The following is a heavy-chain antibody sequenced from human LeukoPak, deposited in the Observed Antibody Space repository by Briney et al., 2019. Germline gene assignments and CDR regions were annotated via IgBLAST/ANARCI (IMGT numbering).Heavy chain of an antibody. V-gene: IGHV4-39*07. J-gene: IGHJ3*02. CDR2: IYTSGST. CDR1: GGSISSSSYY. Sequence: PSETLSLTCTVSGGSISSSSYYWGWIRQPPGKGLEWIGRIYTSGSTNYNPSLKSRVTMSVDTSKDQFSLKLSSVTAADTAVYYCARDSEYSSSWDDAFDIWGQGTMVTVSS. CDR3: ARDSEYSSSWDDAFDI. D-gene: IGHD6-13*01.